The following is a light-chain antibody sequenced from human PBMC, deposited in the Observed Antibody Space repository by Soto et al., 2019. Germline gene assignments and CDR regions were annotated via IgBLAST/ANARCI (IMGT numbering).Light chain of an antibody. V-gene: IGKV1-8*01. CDR1: QAISNY. CDR3: QQYYSYPLT. J-gene: IGKJ4*01. Sequence: AIRMTQSPSSLSASTGDRVTITCRASQAISNYLAWYQQRPGRAPRLLVFGASRLESGVPSRFSGSGSGTDFSLSLGRLQSEDFATYFCQQYYSYPLTFGGGTKVDIK. CDR2: GAS.